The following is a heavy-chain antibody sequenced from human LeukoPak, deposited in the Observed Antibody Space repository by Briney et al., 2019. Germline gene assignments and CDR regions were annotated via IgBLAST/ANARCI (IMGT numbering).Heavy chain of an antibody. D-gene: IGHD6-19*01. CDR3: ASTLTVVGTLDY. V-gene: IGHV1-2*02. CDR2: IKPNSGGR. Sequence: ASVKVSCKASGYTFTGYYIHWVQQAPGQGLEGMGWIKPNSGGRKSAQKFQGRVTMTRDTSMSTVYMELSRLTSDDTAVYYCASTLTVVGTLDYWGQGTLVPVSS. J-gene: IGHJ4*02. CDR1: GYTFTGYY.